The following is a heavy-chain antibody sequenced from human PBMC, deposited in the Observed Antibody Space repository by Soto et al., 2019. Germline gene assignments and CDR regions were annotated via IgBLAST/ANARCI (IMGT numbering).Heavy chain of an antibody. Sequence: QVQLVQSGAEVKKPGASVKVSCKASGYTFTSYDINWVRQATGQGLEWMGWMNPNSGNTGYAQKFQGRVTMTRNTSISTADMELSSLRSEDAAVYYCARGAIVVVPYARYSYGMDDWGQGTAVTVSS. CDR1: GYTFTSYD. CDR2: MNPNSGNT. V-gene: IGHV1-8*01. CDR3: ARGAIVVVPYARYSYGMDD. D-gene: IGHD2-2*01. J-gene: IGHJ6*02.